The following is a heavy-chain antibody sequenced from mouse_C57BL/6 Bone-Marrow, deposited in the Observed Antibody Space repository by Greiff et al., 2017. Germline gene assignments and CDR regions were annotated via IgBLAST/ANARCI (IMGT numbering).Heavy chain of an antibody. D-gene: IGHD2-5*01. CDR3: ARSPAYYSNSGFAY. Sequence: VQLQQPGAELVRPGSSVKLSCKASGYTFTSYWMHWVKQRPIQGLEWIGNIDPSDSETHYNQKFKDKATLTVDKSSSTAYMQLSSLTSEDSAVYYCARSPAYYSNSGFAYWGQGTLVTVYA. V-gene: IGHV1-52*01. CDR2: IDPSDSET. CDR1: GYTFTSYW. J-gene: IGHJ3*01.